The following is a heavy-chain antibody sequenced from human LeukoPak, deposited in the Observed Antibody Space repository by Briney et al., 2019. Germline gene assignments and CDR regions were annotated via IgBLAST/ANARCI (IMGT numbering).Heavy chain of an antibody. Sequence: PSETLSLTCAVYGGSFSGYYWSWIRQPPGKGLEWIGEINHSGSTNYNPSLKSRVTISVDTSKNQFPLKLSSVTAADTAVYYCAERNYDSSGYYRYWGQGTLVTVSS. J-gene: IGHJ4*02. CDR1: GGSFSGYY. V-gene: IGHV4-34*01. CDR2: INHSGST. D-gene: IGHD3-22*01. CDR3: AERNYDSSGYYRY.